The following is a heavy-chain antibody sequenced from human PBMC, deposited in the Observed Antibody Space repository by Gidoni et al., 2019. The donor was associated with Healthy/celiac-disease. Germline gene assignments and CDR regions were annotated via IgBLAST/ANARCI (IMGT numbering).Heavy chain of an antibody. CDR1: GFTFSSYS. J-gene: IGHJ4*02. V-gene: IGHV3-48*02. CDR3: ARFANWGFWWNSYFDY. CDR2: ISSSSSTI. D-gene: IGHD7-27*01. Sequence: EVQLVESGGGLVQPGGSLRLSCAASGFTFSSYSMNWVRQAPGKGLEWVSYISSSSSTIYYADSVKGRFTISRDNAKNSLYLQMNSLRDEDTAVYYCARFANWGFWWNSYFDYWGQGTLVTVSS.